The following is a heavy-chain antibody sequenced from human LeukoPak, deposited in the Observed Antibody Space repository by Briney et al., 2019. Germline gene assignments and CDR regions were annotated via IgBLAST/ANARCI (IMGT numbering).Heavy chain of an antibody. CDR2: IIPIFGTA. CDR3: ARRNYYDSSGLAY. CDR1: GGTFSSYA. V-gene: IGHV1-69*05. Sequence: ASVKVSCKASGGTFSSYAISWERQAPGQGLEWMGGIIPIFGTANYAQKFQGRVTITTDESTSTAYMELSSLRSEDTAVYYCARRNYYDSSGLAYWGQGTLVTVSS. D-gene: IGHD3-22*01. J-gene: IGHJ4*02.